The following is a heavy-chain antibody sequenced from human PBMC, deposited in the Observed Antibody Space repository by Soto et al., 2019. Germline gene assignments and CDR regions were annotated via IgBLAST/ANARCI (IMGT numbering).Heavy chain of an antibody. CDR2: IYYSGST. CDR1: GGSISSGGYY. CDR3: ARGPHITGTTSGDP. D-gene: IGHD1-7*01. V-gene: IGHV4-31*03. Sequence: QVQLQESGPGLVKPSQTLSLTCTVSGGSISSGGYYWSWIRQHPGKGLEGIGYIYYSGSTYYNPSLKSRVTLSVDTSKNQFSLKLSSVTAADTAVYYCARGPHITGTTSGDPWGQGTLVTVSS. J-gene: IGHJ5*02.